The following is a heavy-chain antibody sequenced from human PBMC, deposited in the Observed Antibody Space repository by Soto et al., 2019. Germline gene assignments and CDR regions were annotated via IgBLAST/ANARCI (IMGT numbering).Heavy chain of an antibody. Sequence: PSETLSLTCTVSGGSVSSGSYYWSWIRQPPGKGLEWIGYIYYSGSTNYNPSLKSRVTISVDTSKNQFSLKLSSVTAADTAVYYCARVFRDTAMVMSFDYWGQGTLVTVSS. V-gene: IGHV4-61*01. CDR2: IYYSGST. CDR1: GGSVSSGSYY. CDR3: ARVFRDTAMVMSFDY. D-gene: IGHD5-18*01. J-gene: IGHJ4*02.